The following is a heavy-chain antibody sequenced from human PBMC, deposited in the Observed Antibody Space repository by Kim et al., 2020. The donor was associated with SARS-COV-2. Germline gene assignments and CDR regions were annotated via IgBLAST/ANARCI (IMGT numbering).Heavy chain of an antibody. D-gene: IGHD2-2*01. Sequence: GGSLRLSCAASGFTFSSYAMHWVRQAPGKGLEWVAVISYDGSNKYYADSVKGRFTISRDNSKNTLYLQMNSLRAEDTAVYYCARGCSSTSCYLGQLDPYYYYGMDVWGQGTTVTVSS. V-gene: IGHV3-30-3*01. CDR1: GFTFSSYA. CDR3: ARGCSSTSCYLGQLDPYYYYGMDV. J-gene: IGHJ6*02. CDR2: ISYDGSNK.